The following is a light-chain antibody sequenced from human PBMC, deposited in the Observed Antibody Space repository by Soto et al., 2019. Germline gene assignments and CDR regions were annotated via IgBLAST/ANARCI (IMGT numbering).Light chain of an antibody. CDR2: EVT. Sequence: ALSQPPSASGSPGQSVTISCSGTASDIGRYNYVSWYQHHPGKAPKLIIYEVTKRPSGVPDRFSGSKSGNTASLTVSGLQADDEADYYCNSYVGSNNYVFGTGTKVTVL. J-gene: IGLJ1*01. V-gene: IGLV2-8*01. CDR1: ASDIGRYNY. CDR3: NSYVGSNNYV.